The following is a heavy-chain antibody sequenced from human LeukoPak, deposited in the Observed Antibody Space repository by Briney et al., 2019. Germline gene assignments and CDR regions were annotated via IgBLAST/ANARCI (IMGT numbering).Heavy chain of an antibody. CDR2: ISGSGGST. Sequence: GESLRLSCAASGFTFSSYAMSWVRQAPGKGLEWVSAISGSGGSTYYADSVKGRFTISRDNSKNTLYLQMNSLRAEDTAVYYCAKDYRIAAAGTGFDPWGQGTLVTVSS. V-gene: IGHV3-23*01. CDR1: GFTFSSYA. D-gene: IGHD6-13*01. CDR3: AKDYRIAAAGTGFDP. J-gene: IGHJ5*02.